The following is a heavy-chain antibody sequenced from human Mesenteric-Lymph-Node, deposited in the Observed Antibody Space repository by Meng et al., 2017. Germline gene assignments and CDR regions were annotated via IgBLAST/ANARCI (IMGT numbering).Heavy chain of an antibody. J-gene: IGHJ4*01. D-gene: IGHD2-21*01. CDR1: GYTFTAYY. CDR2: INPNSGGT. Sequence: QVQLVQSGADVKKPGASVKVSCKASGYTFTAYYIHWVRQAPGQGLEWMGRINPNSGGTNFAQKFQGRVIMTRDTSISTVYMELSSLGFDDTAVYYCAKALGWGSSPDYWGHGILVTVSS. V-gene: IGHV1-2*06. CDR3: AKALGWGSSPDY.